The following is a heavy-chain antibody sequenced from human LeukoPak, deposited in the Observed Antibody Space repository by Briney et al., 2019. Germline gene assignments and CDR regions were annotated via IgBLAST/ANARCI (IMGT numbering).Heavy chain of an antibody. CDR3: ARENARPSLRILEE. CDR1: GFDFSDYY. J-gene: IGHJ4*02. D-gene: IGHD3-3*01. CDR2: ISITGSTI. Sequence: GGSLRLSCEASGFDFSDYYMSWIRQAPGKGLEWIAYISITGSTINHADSVKGRFTVSRDNSKNSVFLQMDSLRVNDTAVHYCARENARPSLRILEEWGPGTLVTVSS. V-gene: IGHV3-11*01.